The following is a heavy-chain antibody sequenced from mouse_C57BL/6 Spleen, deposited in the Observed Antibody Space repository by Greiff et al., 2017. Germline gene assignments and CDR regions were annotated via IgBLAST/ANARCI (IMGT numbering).Heavy chain of an antibody. D-gene: IGHD1-1*01. CDR2: IHPNSGST. J-gene: IGHJ1*03. V-gene: IGHV1-64*01. CDR1: GYTFTSYW. Sequence: QVQLQQPGAELVKPGASVKLSCKASGYTFTSYWMPWVKQRPGQGLEWIGMIHPNSGSTNYNEKFKSKATLTVDTSSSTAYMQLSSLTSEDSAVYYCARGGTTVVDWYFDVWGTGTTVTVSS. CDR3: ARGGTTVVDWYFDV.